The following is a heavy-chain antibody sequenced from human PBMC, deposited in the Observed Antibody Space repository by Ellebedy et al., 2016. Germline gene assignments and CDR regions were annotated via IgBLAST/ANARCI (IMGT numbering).Heavy chain of an antibody. V-gene: IGHV4-59*02. CDR2: VFYGGST. D-gene: IGHD6-6*01. CDR1: GGSVDTYY. J-gene: IGHJ4*02. Sequence: GSLRLXXTVSGGSVDTYYWTWIRQSPGKGLEWIGYVFYGGSTKYNPSLRSRVAISLDTARNQFSLKLTSVAAADTAVYYCARDVSLYSSSPSFDFWGQGTLVTVSS. CDR3: ARDVSLYSSSPSFDF.